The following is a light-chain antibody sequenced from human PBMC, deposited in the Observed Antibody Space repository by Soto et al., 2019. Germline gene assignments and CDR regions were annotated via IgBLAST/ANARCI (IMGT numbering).Light chain of an antibody. CDR2: TDN. Sequence: SASGTPGQRVTISCSGSGSNIGINTVNWYQQVPGTAPKLLIYTDNQRPSGVPDRFSGSKSGTSASLAISGLQSEDEADYYCAAWDDSLNGLYVFGTGTKVTVL. V-gene: IGLV1-44*01. J-gene: IGLJ1*01. CDR3: AAWDDSLNGLYV. CDR1: GSNIGINT.